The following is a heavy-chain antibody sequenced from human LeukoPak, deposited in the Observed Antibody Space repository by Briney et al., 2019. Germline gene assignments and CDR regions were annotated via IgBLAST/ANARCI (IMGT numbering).Heavy chain of an antibody. V-gene: IGHV4-34*01. CDR3: ARLTEGRSSSSGDDY. CDR1: GGSFSGYY. CDR2: INHSGST. Sequence: SETLSLTCAVYGGSFSGYYWSWIRQPPGKGLEWIGEINHSGSTNYNPSLKSRVTISVGTSKNQFSLKLSSVTAADTAVYYCARLTEGRSSSSGDDYWGQGTLVTVSS. D-gene: IGHD6-6*01. J-gene: IGHJ4*02.